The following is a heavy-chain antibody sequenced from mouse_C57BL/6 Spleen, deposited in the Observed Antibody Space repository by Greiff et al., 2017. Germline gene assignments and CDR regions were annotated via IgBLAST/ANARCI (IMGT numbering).Heavy chain of an antibody. Sequence: QVQLQQSGAELMKPGASVKLSCKATGYTFPGYWIEWVKQRPGHGLEWIGEILPGSGSTKYNEKFKGKDTFTAAKSSNTAYMQLSSLTTEDSAIYYCSRGDSQAIYFDYWCPGTTLTVSS. CDR3: SRGDSQAIYFDY. D-gene: IGHD3-1*01. CDR2: ILPGSGST. V-gene: IGHV1-9*01. J-gene: IGHJ2*01. CDR1: GYTFPGYW.